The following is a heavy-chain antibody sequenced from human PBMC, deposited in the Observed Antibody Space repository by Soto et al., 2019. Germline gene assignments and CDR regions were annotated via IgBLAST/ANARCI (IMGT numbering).Heavy chain of an antibody. CDR3: SYSSTPFDY. Sequence: ASGITFSSYAMSWVRQAPGKGLEWVSAISGSGGSTYYADSVKGRFTISRDNSKNTLYLQMNSLRAEDTAVYYCSYSSTPFDYWGQATLVTVSS. CDR2: ISGSGGST. J-gene: IGHJ4*02. D-gene: IGHD6-13*01. V-gene: IGHV3-23*01. CDR1: GITFSSYA.